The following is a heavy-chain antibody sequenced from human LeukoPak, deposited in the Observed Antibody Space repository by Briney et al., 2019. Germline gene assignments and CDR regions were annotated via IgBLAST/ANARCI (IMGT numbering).Heavy chain of an antibody. CDR1: GGSISSYY. Sequence: SETLSLTCTVSGGSISSYYWSWIRQPPGKGLERIGYIYYSGSTNYNPSLKSRVTISVDTSKNQFSLKLSSVTAADTAVYYCASSRYYGSGSYYHWGQGTLVTVSS. CDR3: ASSRYYGSGSYYH. V-gene: IGHV4-59*01. CDR2: IYYSGST. D-gene: IGHD3-10*01. J-gene: IGHJ5*02.